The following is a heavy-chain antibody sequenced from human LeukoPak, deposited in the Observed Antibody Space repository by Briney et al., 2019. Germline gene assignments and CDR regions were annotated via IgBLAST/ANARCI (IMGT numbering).Heavy chain of an antibody. D-gene: IGHD4-17*01. V-gene: IGHV3-30*18. Sequence: GGSLRLSCAASGFTFSSYGMHWVRQAPGKGLEWVAVISYDGSNKYFADSVKGRFTISRDNSKNTLYLQMNSLRAEDTAVYYCAKDGMTTVTTALDYWGQGTLVTVSS. CDR2: ISYDGSNK. J-gene: IGHJ4*02. CDR3: AKDGMTTVTTALDY. CDR1: GFTFSSYG.